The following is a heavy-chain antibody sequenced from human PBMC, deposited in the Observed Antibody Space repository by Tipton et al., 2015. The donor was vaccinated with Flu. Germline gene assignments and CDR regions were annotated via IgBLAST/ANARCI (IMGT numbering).Heavy chain of an antibody. V-gene: IGHV3-74*01. D-gene: IGHD2-15*01. CDR1: GFIFGEYI. CDR2: INSDGSST. J-gene: IGHJ4*02. CDR3: ARGSSGGSFGY. Sequence: SLRLSCTASGFIFGEYITSWVRQAPGKGLVWVSRINSDGSSTSYADSVKGRFTISRDNTNNTLYLQMNSLRAEDTAVYYCARGSSGGSFGYWGQGTLVTVSS.